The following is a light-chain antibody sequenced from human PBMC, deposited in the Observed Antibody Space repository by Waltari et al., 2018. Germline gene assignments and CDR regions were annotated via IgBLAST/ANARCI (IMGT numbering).Light chain of an antibody. V-gene: IGKV3-20*01. CDR1: QSISSTY. CDR2: GAS. J-gene: IGKJ2*01. CDR3: QQYGSSPLT. Sequence: EILLTQSPVTLSLSPGERATLSCRASQSISSTYLAWYHQKPGQAPRLLIYGASSRATGIPDRFSGSGYDTDFTLTVSRLESEDFGVYYCQQYGSSPLTFGQGTKVEI.